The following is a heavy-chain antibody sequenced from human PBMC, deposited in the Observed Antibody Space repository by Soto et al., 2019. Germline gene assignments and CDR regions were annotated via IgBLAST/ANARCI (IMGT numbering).Heavy chain of an antibody. CDR1: GGSISSRSYY. J-gene: IGHJ4*02. CDR3: ARRRDGYNYRSYYFDY. D-gene: IGHD5-12*01. V-gene: IGHV4-39*01. CDR2: IYYSGST. Sequence: QVELQESGPGLVKPSETLSLTCTVSGGSISSRSYYWGWIRQPPGKGLEWIGSIYYSGSTDYNPSLKSRVTIFVDTSKNQCSLKLSSVTAADTAVYYCARRRDGYNYRSYYFDYWGQGTLVTVSS.